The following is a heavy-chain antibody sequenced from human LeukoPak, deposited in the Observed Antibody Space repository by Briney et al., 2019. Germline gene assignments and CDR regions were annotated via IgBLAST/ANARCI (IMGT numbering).Heavy chain of an antibody. CDR2: IYSGGST. Sequence: PGGSLRLSCAASGFTVSSNYMSWVCQAPGKGLEWVSVIYSGGSTYYADSVKGRFTISRDNSKNTLYLQMNSLRAEDTAVYYCARVDYYDSSGFYYFDYWGQGTLVTVSS. D-gene: IGHD3-22*01. CDR1: GFTVSSNY. J-gene: IGHJ4*02. V-gene: IGHV3-53*01. CDR3: ARVDYYDSSGFYYFDY.